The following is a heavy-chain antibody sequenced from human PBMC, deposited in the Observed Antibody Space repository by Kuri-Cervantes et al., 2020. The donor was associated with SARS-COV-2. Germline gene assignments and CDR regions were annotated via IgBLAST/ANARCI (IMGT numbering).Heavy chain of an antibody. J-gene: IGHJ6*02. CDR1: GGPISSYY. D-gene: IGHD3-10*01. Sequence: SETLSLTGKVSGGPISSYYWSWIRQPPGKGLEWMGYIYYSGRTNYNPSLKSRVTISVDTSKNQFSLQLNSVSPEDTAVYYCARDLVVVGWGFRELSGDYYYGMDVWGQGTTVTVSS. V-gene: IGHV4-59*12. CDR2: IYYSGRT. CDR3: ARDLVVVGWGFRELSGDYYYGMDV.